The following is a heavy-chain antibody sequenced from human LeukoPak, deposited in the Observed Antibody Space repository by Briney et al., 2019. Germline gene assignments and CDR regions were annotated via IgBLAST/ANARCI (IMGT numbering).Heavy chain of an antibody. CDR2: MNPNSGNT. V-gene: IGHV1-8*01. Sequence: GASVKVSCKASGYTFTSYDISWVRQATGQGLEWMGWMNPNSGNTGYAQKFQGRVTMTRNTSISTAYMELSSLRSEDTAVYYCARESDSGSSFDYWGQGTLVTVSS. J-gene: IGHJ4*02. CDR1: GYTFTSYD. D-gene: IGHD3-10*01. CDR3: ARESDSGSSFDY.